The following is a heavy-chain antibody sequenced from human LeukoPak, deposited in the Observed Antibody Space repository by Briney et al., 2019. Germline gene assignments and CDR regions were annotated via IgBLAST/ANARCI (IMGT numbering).Heavy chain of an antibody. CDR1: GYTFTSYG. Sequence: ASVKVSCKASGYTFTSYGISWVRQAPGQGLEWMGWISAYNGNTNYAQKLQGRVTMTTDTSTSTAYLELRSLRSGDTAVYYCARLFCANGECYRPLDYWGHGTLVTVSS. D-gene: IGHD2-8*01. CDR2: ISAYNGNT. V-gene: IGHV1-18*01. J-gene: IGHJ4*01. CDR3: ARLFCANGECYRPLDY.